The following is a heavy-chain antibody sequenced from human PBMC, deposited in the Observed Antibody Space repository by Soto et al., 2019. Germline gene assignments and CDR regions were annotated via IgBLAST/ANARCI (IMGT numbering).Heavy chain of an antibody. CDR1: GFTLSGYA. J-gene: IGHJ6*03. CDR3: ATRARPDFYYMDV. D-gene: IGHD6-6*01. V-gene: IGHV3-64*01. Sequence: EVQLAESGGGLAKPGGSLRLSCAASGFTLSGYAMDWVRQAPGKGLEYVSGISSNGVGTYYANSVQGRFTISRDNSKNTVYLQMGSLRPEDMAVYYCATRARPDFYYMDVWGKGTTVTVSS. CDR2: ISSNGVGT.